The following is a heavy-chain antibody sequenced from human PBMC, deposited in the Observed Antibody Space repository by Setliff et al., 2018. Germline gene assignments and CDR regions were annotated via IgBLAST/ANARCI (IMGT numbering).Heavy chain of an antibody. CDR3: AREGVDTRSSTDYRYYMDV. CDR1: GYTLSELF. V-gene: IGHV1-24*01. J-gene: IGHJ6*03. CDR2: FDAEDGET. Sequence: ASVKVSCKVSGYTLSELFMHWVRQAPGKGLEWMGGFDAEDGETIYAQKFQGRVTMTEDTSTETAYMELSGLRYEDTALYYCAREGVDTRSSTDYRYYMDVWGKGTTVTVSS. D-gene: IGHD5-18*01.